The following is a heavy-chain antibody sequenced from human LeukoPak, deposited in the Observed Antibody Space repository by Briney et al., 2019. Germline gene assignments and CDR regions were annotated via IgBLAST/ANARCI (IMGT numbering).Heavy chain of an antibody. J-gene: IGHJ4*02. CDR1: GFTFSSYA. D-gene: IGHD6-25*01. V-gene: IGHV3-23*01. CDR3: AKDSSTAQWTGTAAYYFDY. CDR2: ISGSGGST. Sequence: GGSLRLSCAASGFTFSSYAMSWVRQAPGKGLEWVSAISGSGGSTYYADSVKGRFTVSRDNSKNTLYLQMNSLRAEDTAVYYCAKDSSTAQWTGTAAYYFDYWGQGTLVTVSS.